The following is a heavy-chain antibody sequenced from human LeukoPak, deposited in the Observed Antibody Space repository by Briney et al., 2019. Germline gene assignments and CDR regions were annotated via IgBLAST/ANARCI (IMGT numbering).Heavy chain of an antibody. V-gene: IGHV4-59*01. CDR1: GGSISSYY. J-gene: IGHJ6*03. Sequence: SETLSLTCTVSGGSISSYYGSWIRQPPGKGLEWIGYIYYSGSTNYNPSLKSRVTISVDTSKNQFFLKLSSVTAADPAVYYCARSRPYNGGTTPSRDYYYYYMDVWGKGTTVTISS. CDR3: ARSRPYNGGTTPSRDYYYYYMDV. CDR2: IYYSGST. D-gene: IGHD1-1*01.